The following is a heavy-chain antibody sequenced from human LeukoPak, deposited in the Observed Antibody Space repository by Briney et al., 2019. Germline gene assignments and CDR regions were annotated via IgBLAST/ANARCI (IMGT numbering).Heavy chain of an antibody. V-gene: IGHV3-64*01. D-gene: IGHD1-14*01. CDR1: GFALSSHP. CDR3: AREEPAGSIDY. CDR2: ISNSGGST. J-gene: IGHJ4*02. Sequence: GGSLRLSCAVSGFALSSHPMHCVRLAPGKWLECVSAISNSGGSTYYANSVKGKFTISRDNSKNTLYHQMDSLRAEDTALYYCAREEPAGSIDYWGQGILVTVSS.